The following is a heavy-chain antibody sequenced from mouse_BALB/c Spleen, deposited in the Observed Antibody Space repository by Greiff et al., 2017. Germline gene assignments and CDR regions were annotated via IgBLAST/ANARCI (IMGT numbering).Heavy chain of an antibody. CDR3: ARSTRSHAMDY. J-gene: IGHJ4*01. Sequence: QVQLKESGAELVRPGSSVKISCKASGYAFSSYWMNWVKQRPGQGLEWIGQIYPGDGDTNYNGKFKGKATLTADKSSSTAYMQLSSLTSEDSAVYFCARSTRSHAMDYWGQGTSVTVSS. V-gene: IGHV1-80*01. CDR2: IYPGDGDT. CDR1: GYAFSSYW. D-gene: IGHD1-1*01.